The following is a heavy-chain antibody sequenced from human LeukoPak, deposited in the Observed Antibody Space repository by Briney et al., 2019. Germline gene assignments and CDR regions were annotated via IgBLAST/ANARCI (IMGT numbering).Heavy chain of an antibody. CDR3: ATDLSLEDCSGEACYSGAHDY. J-gene: IGHJ4*02. D-gene: IGHD2-15*01. V-gene: IGHV1-46*01. CDR1: GYTFTSYY. Sequence: GASVKVSCKASGYTFTSYYMHWVRQAPGQGLEWMGIINPSGGSTSYAQKFQGRLTMTTDTFTTTAYMELRSLRSDDTAVYFCATDLSLEDCSGEACYSGAHDYWGQGTLVTVSS. CDR2: INPSGGST.